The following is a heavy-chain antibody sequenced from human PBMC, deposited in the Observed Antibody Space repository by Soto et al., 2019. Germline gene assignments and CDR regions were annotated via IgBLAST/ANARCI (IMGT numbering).Heavy chain of an antibody. J-gene: IGHJ5*02. CDR2: ISGSGGST. D-gene: IGHD5-12*01. CDR1: GFPFSSYA. Sequence: PGGSLRLSCAASGFPFSSYAMSWVRQAPGKGLEWVSAISGSGGSTYYADSVKGRFTISRDNSKNTLYLQMNSLRAEDTAVYYCARDSRPGGVATILTWFDPWGQGTLVTVSS. V-gene: IGHV3-23*01. CDR3: ARDSRPGGVATILTWFDP.